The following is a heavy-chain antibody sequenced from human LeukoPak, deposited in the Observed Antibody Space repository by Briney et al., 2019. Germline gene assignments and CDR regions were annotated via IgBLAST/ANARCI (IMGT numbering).Heavy chain of an antibody. CDR3: AKDSIKRGVTMIVVVITNFDY. Sequence: GGSLRLSCAASGFTFSSYAMSWVRQAPGKGLEWVSAISGSGGSTYYADSVKGRFTISRDNSKNTLYLQMNSLRAEDTAVYYCAKDSIKRGVTMIVVVITNFDYWGQGTLVIVSS. D-gene: IGHD3-22*01. V-gene: IGHV3-23*01. J-gene: IGHJ4*02. CDR2: ISGSGGST. CDR1: GFTFSSYA.